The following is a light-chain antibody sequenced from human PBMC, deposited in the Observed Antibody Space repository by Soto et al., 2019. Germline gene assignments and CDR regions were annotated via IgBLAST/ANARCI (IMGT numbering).Light chain of an antibody. CDR1: SSNIGSNT. V-gene: IGLV1-44*01. J-gene: IGLJ2*01. CDR3: AAWDDSLRGVV. CDR2: SNN. Sequence: QLVLTQPPSASGTPGQRVTISCSGSSSNIGSNTVNWYQQLPGTAPKLLIYSNNQRPSGVPDRFSGSKSGTSASLAISGLQSEDEADYYCAAWDDSLRGVVFGGGTKLTVL.